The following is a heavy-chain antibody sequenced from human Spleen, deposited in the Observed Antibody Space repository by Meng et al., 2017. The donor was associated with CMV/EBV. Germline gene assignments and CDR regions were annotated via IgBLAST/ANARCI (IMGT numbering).Heavy chain of an antibody. J-gene: IGHJ6*02. CDR3: GVDV. Sequence: GESLKISCAASGFTFSTYSMDWVRQAPGKGLEWVSSISSSGSYIYYADSVKGRFTISRDNAKNSLYLQMNSLRAEDTAVYYCGVDVWGQGTTVTVSS. CDR2: ISSSGSYI. CDR1: GFTFSTYS. V-gene: IGHV3-21*01.